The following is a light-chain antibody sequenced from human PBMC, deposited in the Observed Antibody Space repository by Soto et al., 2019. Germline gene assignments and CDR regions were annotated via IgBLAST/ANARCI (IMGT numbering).Light chain of an antibody. CDR3: CSYAGSSTSV. Sequence: QSALTQPASVSGSPGQSITISCTGTSSDVGSYNLVSWYQQHPGKAPKLMIYEGSKRPSGVSNRFSGSKSGNTASLTISGRQAEDAADYYCCSYAGSSTSVFGTGTKVTVL. V-gene: IGLV2-23*01. CDR2: EGS. CDR1: SSDVGSYNL. J-gene: IGLJ1*01.